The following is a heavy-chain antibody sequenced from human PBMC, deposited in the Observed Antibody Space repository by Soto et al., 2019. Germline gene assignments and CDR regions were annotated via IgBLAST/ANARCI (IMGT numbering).Heavy chain of an antibody. J-gene: IGHJ6*02. Sequence: QLQLQEYGSGLVTHSQPLSITCAVSGGSLSSGGYSWRWLRQPPGNGLEWLGYVYHSGCTYYNQSLKSGFTISVDRSKNQFSLKLSSVTAADTAVYYCARGGTGTSSRYYYYGMDVWGQGTTVTVSS. CDR2: VYHSGCT. CDR3: ARGGTGTSSRYYYYGMDV. D-gene: IGHD1-7*01. V-gene: IGHV4-30-2*01. CDR1: GGSLSSGGYS.